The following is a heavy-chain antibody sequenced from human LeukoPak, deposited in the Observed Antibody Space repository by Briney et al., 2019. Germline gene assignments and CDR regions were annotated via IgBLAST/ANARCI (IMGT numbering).Heavy chain of an antibody. J-gene: IGHJ6*03. CDR3: ARYRVGYEEGQYYMDV. CDR1: GGTFSSYA. Sequence: SVKVSCKASGGTFSSYAISWVRQAPGQGLEWMGGIIPIFGTANYAQKFQGRVTITADESTSTAYMELSSLRSEDTAVYYCARYRVGYEEGQYYMDVWGKGTTVTVSS. CDR2: IIPIFGTA. V-gene: IGHV1-69*01. D-gene: IGHD5-12*01.